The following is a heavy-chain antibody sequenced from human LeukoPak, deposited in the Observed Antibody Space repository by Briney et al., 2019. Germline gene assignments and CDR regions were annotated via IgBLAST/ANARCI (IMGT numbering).Heavy chain of an antibody. D-gene: IGHD4-17*01. V-gene: IGHV1-2*02. CDR3: ARSGDFGFNYFDH. Sequence: ASVNVSCKASRYTVTGYYIHWLRQAPGQGLEWMGWINPNSGDTNYAQKFQGRVTMTWDTSISTASMELSRLRSDDTAVYYCARSGDFGFNYFDHWGQGTLVTVSS. CDR1: RYTVTGYY. CDR2: INPNSGDT. J-gene: IGHJ5*02.